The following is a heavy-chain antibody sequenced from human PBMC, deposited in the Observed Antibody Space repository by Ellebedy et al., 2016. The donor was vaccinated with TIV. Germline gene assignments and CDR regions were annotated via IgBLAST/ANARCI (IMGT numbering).Heavy chain of an antibody. V-gene: IGHV4-59*08. J-gene: IGHJ5*02. CDR3: ARLYDFWSAGGLDP. D-gene: IGHD3-3*01. Sequence: SETLSLTCTVSGGSITSYYWSWIRQPPGTGLEWIGYISSSGFTKYSPSLKSRVTMSVDSSKNQFSLKLTSVTAADTAVYYCARLYDFWSAGGLDPWGQGTLVTVSS. CDR1: GGSITSYY. CDR2: ISSSGFT.